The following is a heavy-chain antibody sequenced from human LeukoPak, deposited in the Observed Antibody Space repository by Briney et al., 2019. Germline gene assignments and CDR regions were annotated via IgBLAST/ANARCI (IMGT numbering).Heavy chain of an antibody. CDR3: ARDSSDILTGLTPFDY. J-gene: IGHJ4*02. CDR1: GFTFSSYE. D-gene: IGHD3-9*01. Sequence: PGGSLRLSCAASGFTFSSYEMNWVRQAPGKGLEWVSYISSDSVTKYYADSVKGRFTISRDNAKKSLYLQMSSLRAEDTAVYYCARDSSDILTGLTPFDYWGQGTLVTVSS. V-gene: IGHV3-48*03. CDR2: ISSDSVTK.